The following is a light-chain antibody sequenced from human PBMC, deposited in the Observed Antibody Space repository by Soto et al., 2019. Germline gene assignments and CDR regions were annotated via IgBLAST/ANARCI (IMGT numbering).Light chain of an antibody. J-gene: IGKJ5*01. Sequence: EIVMTQSPATLSVSPGERATLSCSASQSITPNLAWYQQSPGQAPRLLIFDKSSRTPGVPARFSGSGTGTDFTLTINSLQSEDFGVYYCHQYNNWPPSTFGQGTRLEI. CDR2: DKS. CDR3: HQYNNWPPST. V-gene: IGKV3-15*01. CDR1: QSITPN.